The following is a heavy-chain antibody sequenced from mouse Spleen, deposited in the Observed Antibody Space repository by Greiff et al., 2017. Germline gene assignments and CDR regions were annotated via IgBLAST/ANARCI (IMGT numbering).Heavy chain of an antibody. CDR3: AKRAIYYGYEGS. Sequence: VKLMESGPGLVAPSQSLSITCTVSGFSLTDYGVSWIRQPPGKGLEWLGVIWGGGSTYYNSALKSRLSISKDNSKSQVFLKMNSLQTEDTAMYYCAKRAIYYGYEGSWGQGTSVTVSS. D-gene: IGHD2-2*01. CDR1: GFSLTDYG. V-gene: IGHV2-6-5*01. J-gene: IGHJ4*01. CDR2: IWGGGST.